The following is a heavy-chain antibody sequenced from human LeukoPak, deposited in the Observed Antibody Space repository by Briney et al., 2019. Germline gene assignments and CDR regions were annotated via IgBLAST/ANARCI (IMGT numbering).Heavy chain of an antibody. V-gene: IGHV3-23*01. CDR2: ISGSGATT. Sequence: GGSLRLSCAGSGFNFGTYAMNWVRQAPGKGLAWVSVISGSGATTYYADSVKGRFTISRDNSKNTIYLQMSSLRAEDTAVYYCAKDGGSGWYGGWYLDYWGQGTLVTVSS. CDR3: AKDGGSGWYGGWYLDY. CDR1: GFNFGTYA. J-gene: IGHJ4*02. D-gene: IGHD6-19*01.